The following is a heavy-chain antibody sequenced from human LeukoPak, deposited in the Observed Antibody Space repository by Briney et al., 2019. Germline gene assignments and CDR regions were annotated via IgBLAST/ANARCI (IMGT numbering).Heavy chain of an antibody. CDR2: INHSGST. CDR3: ARGRGYSYGPFDY. D-gene: IGHD5-18*01. V-gene: IGHV4-34*01. Sequence: SETLSLTCAVYGGSFSGYYWSWIRQPPGKGLEWIGEINHSGSTNYNPSLKSRVTISVDTSKNQFSLKLSSVTAADTAVYYCARGRGYSYGPFDYWGQGTLVTVSP. CDR1: GGSFSGYY. J-gene: IGHJ4*02.